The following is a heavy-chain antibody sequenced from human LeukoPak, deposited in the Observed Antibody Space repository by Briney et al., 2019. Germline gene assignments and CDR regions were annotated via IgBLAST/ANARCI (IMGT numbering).Heavy chain of an antibody. Sequence: SETLSLTCTVSGGSISSSSYYWGWIRQPPGKGLEWIGSIYYSGSTYYNPSLKSRVTISVDTSKNQFSLKLSSVTAADTAVYYCARDRSYDSSGYYNFDCWGQGTLVTVSS. CDR1: GGSISSSSYY. J-gene: IGHJ4*02. CDR2: IYYSGST. CDR3: ARDRSYDSSGYYNFDC. V-gene: IGHV4-39*02. D-gene: IGHD3-22*01.